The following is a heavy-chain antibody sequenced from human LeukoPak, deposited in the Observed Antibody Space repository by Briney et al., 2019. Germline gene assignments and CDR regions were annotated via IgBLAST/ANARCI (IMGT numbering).Heavy chain of an antibody. J-gene: IGHJ5*02. V-gene: IGHV3-23*01. Sequence: GGSLRLSCAASGFTFSSSAMTWVRQAPGKGLEWVSAIGPTGRSTYYADSVKGRFTIPRDNSKNTLFLQMNSLRAEDTAVYYCARGSGSYPYNWFDPWGQGTLVTVSS. CDR3: ARGSGSYPYNWFDP. D-gene: IGHD1-26*01. CDR2: IGPTGRST. CDR1: GFTFSSSA.